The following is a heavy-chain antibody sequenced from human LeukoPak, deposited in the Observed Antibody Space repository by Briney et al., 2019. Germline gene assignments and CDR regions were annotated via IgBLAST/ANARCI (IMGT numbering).Heavy chain of an antibody. CDR1: GYTFTSYG. D-gene: IGHD2-15*01. Sequence: ASVKVPCKASGYTFTSYGISWVRQAPGQGLEWMGWISAYNGNTNHAQMLQGRVTMTTDTTTSTAYMELSSLRSDDTAVYYCATCSAGSCYPDAFDIWGQGTMVTVSS. V-gene: IGHV1-18*01. J-gene: IGHJ3*02. CDR3: ATCSAGSCYPDAFDI. CDR2: ISAYNGNT.